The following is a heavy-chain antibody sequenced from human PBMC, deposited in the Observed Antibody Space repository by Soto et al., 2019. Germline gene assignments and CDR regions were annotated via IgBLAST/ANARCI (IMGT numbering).Heavy chain of an antibody. Sequence: EVQLVESGGGLIQPGASLRLSCAASGFTVSSNYMSWVRQAPGKGLEWVSVIYSGDTTYYADSVKGRFTTSRDNSKNTLYLQMNSLRAEDTAVYYCARDLRTLYGMDVWGQGTTVTVSS. CDR1: GFTVSSNY. V-gene: IGHV3-53*01. CDR2: IYSGDTT. J-gene: IGHJ6*02. CDR3: ARDLRTLYGMDV.